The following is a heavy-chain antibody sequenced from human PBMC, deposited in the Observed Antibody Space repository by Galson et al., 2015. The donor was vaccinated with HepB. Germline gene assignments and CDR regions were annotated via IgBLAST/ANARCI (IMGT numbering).Heavy chain of an antibody. V-gene: IGHV3-21*01. CDR2: ISSSSSYI. D-gene: IGHD6-13*01. Sequence: SLRLSCAASGFTFSSYSMNWVRQAPGKGLEWVSSISSSSSYIYYAHSVKGRFTISRDNAKNSLYPQMNSLRAEDTAVYYCARVVSSSWYTNWFDPWGQGTLVTVSS. CDR1: GFTFSSYS. CDR3: ARVVSSSWYTNWFDP. J-gene: IGHJ5*02.